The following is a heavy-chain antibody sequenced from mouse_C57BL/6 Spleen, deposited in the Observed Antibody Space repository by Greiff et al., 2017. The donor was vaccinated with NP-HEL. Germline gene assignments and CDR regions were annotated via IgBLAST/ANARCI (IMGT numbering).Heavy chain of an antibody. V-gene: IGHV14-4*01. CDR2: IDPENGDT. Sequence: VQLKESGAELVRPGASVKLSCTASGFNIKDDYMHWVKQRPEQGLEWIGWIDPENGDTEYASKFQGKATITADTSSNTAYLQLSSLTSEDTAVYYCTTGDDYYAMDYWGQGTSVTVSS. D-gene: IGHD3-3*01. CDR3: TTGDDYYAMDY. J-gene: IGHJ4*01. CDR1: GFNIKDDY.